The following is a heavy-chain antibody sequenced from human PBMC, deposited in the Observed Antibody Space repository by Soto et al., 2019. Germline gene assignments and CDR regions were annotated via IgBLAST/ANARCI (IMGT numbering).Heavy chain of an antibody. V-gene: IGHV1-58*01. CDR3: APLRTSCYFLRLRTAFPPGPEHAFDI. J-gene: IGHJ3*02. Sequence: SVKVSCKASGFTFTSSAVQWVRQARGQRLEWIGWIVVGSGNTNYAQKFQERVTITRDITTITAYMELSSLRSEDTAAYYCAPLRTSCYFLRLRTAFPPGPEHAFDIWGQGTMVTVSS. CDR1: GFTFTSSA. D-gene: IGHD2-2*01. CDR2: IVVGSGNT.